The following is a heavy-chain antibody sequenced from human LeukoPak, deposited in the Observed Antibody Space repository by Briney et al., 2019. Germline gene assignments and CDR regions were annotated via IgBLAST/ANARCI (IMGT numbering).Heavy chain of an antibody. CDR3: AKMSASPNWFDP. V-gene: IGHV4-30-2*01. CDR1: GGSMSNGGYS. CDR2: IYHSGTT. J-gene: IGHJ5*02. Sequence: SETLSLTCAVSGGSMSNGGYSWSWIRQPPGKGLEFIGYIYHSGTTYYMPSLKSRVTISVDRSKNQLSLKLESVTAADTAVYYCAKMSASPNWFDPWGQGTLVTVSS. D-gene: IGHD3-3*01.